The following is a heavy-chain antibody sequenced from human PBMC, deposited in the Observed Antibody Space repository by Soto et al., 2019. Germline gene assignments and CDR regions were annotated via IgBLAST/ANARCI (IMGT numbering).Heavy chain of an antibody. Sequence: QVKLVEFGGAVVQSGRSLRLSCTASSFRFSAYGMHWVRQAPGKGLEWVALISDDGKTQFFTESVEGRFTISRDNSRNTLYLQLSRLRPEDTAVYYCGKGGYKTGWHPFDHWGHGTRVTVSS. CDR1: SFRFSAYG. CDR2: ISDDGKTQ. CDR3: GKGGYKTGWHPFDH. D-gene: IGHD6-19*01. J-gene: IGHJ4*01. V-gene: IGHV3-30*18.